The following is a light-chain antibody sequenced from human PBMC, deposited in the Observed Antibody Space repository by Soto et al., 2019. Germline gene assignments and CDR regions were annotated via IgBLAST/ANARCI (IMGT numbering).Light chain of an antibody. CDR2: VGTGGIVG. Sequence: QSVLTQPPSASASLGASVTLTFTLSSGYSNYKVDWYQQRPGKGPRFVMRVGTGGIVGSKGDGIPDRFSVLGSGLKRYLTIKNIQEEDESDYHCGADHGSGSNFVWVFGGGTKLTVL. V-gene: IGLV9-49*01. CDR3: GADHGSGSNFVWV. CDR1: SGYSNYK. J-gene: IGLJ2*01.